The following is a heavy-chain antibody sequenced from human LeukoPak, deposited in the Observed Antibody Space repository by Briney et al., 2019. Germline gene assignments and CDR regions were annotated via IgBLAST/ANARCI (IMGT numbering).Heavy chain of an antibody. V-gene: IGHV3-15*04. CDR2: IESKTDGGTT. CDR1: GFTFSNAW. D-gene: IGHD4-23*01. Sequence: GGSLRLSCAASGFTFSNAWMSWVRQAPGKGLEWVGRIESKTDGGTTDYAAPVKGRFTISKDDSKNTLYLQMNSLKTEDTAVYYCTTDYGGNSGFDYWGQGTLVAVSS. CDR3: TTDYGGNSGFDY. J-gene: IGHJ4*02.